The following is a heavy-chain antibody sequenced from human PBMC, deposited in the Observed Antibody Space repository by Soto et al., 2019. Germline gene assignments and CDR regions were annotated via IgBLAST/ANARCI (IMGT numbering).Heavy chain of an antibody. CDR3: AREKGYCRRTSCYYYMDV. CDR2: INPNSGGT. J-gene: IGHJ6*03. D-gene: IGHD2-2*01. Sequence: APVKVSCKASGYTFTGYYMHWVRQAPGQGLEWMGWINPNSGGTNYAQKFQGWVTMTRDTSISTAYMELSRLRSDDTAVYYCAREKGYCRRTSCYYYMDVWGKGTTVTVSS. V-gene: IGHV1-2*04. CDR1: GYTFTGYY.